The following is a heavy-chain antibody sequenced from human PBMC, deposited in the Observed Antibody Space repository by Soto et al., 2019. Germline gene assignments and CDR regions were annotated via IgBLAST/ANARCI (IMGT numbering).Heavy chain of an antibody. CDR2: IIPIFGTA. CDR3: ARAGIVLLPPALDV. J-gene: IGHJ6*02. D-gene: IGHD2-2*01. Sequence: QVQLVQSGAEVKKPGSSVKVSCKASGGTFSSYAISWVRQAPGQGLEWMGGIIPIFGTANYAQKFQGRVTITADESTSTPYMELSSLRSEDTAVYYCARAGIVLLPPALDVWGQGTTVTVSS. V-gene: IGHV1-69*12. CDR1: GGTFSSYA.